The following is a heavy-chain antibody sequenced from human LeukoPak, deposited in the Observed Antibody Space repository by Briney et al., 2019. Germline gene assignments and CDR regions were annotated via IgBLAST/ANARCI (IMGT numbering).Heavy chain of an antibody. CDR1: GGSISSYY. Sequence: KPSETLSLTCTVSGGSISSYYWSWIRQPPGKGLEWIGEINHSGSTNYNPSLKSRVTISVDTSKNQFSLKLSSVTAADTAVYYCARARSRTNYYDSSGYYSQYYYYGMDVWGQGTTVTVSS. CDR3: ARARSRTNYYDSSGYYSQYYYYGMDV. V-gene: IGHV4-34*01. J-gene: IGHJ6*02. D-gene: IGHD3-22*01. CDR2: INHSGST.